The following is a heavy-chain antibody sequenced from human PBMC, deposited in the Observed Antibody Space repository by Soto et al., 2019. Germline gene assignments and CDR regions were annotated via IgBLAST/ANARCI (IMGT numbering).Heavy chain of an antibody. CDR1: GDSISTVNHY. V-gene: IGHV4-30-4*01. CDR2: IYEGGRT. J-gene: IGHJ4*02. D-gene: IGHD7-27*01. CDR3: TRGPSGDKVDY. Sequence: LQESGPGPVKPSQTLSPTCTVSGDSISTVNHYRSWIRPPPDKGLEWIGHIYEGGRTYSTPSLQSRATISLDTSKNQFSLKLSSVDAADTAVYYCTRGPSGDKVDYWGQGTLVTVSS.